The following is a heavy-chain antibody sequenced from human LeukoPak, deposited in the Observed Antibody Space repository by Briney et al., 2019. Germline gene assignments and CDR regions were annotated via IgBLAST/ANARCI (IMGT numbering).Heavy chain of an antibody. Sequence: SETLSLTCTVSGGSINNYYWSWIRQPPGKGLEWIGYIYYRGSTNYNPSLKSRVTFSVDTSKNQFSLKLNSVTAADTAVYYCARGGDYGDLRYFDYWGQGTLITVSS. J-gene: IGHJ4*02. V-gene: IGHV4-59*01. CDR2: IYYRGST. D-gene: IGHD4-17*01. CDR3: ARGGDYGDLRYFDY. CDR1: GGSINNYY.